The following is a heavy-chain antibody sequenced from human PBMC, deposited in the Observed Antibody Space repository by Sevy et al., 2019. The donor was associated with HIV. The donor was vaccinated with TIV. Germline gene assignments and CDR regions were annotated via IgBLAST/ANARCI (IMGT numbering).Heavy chain of an antibody. J-gene: IGHJ3*02. Sequence: GGSLRLSCAASGFTFSSYSMNWVRQAPGKGLEWVSSISPDSGYIYYADSVKGRFTISRDNAKNSLYLQMNSLRAEDTAVYYCARGDSSGAAFDIWGQGTMVTVS. D-gene: IGHD6-25*01. V-gene: IGHV3-21*01. CDR3: ARGDSSGAAFDI. CDR2: ISPDSGYI. CDR1: GFTFSSYS.